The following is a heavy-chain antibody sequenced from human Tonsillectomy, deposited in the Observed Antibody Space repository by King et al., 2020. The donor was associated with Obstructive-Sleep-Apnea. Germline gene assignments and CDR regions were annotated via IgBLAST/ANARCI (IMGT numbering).Heavy chain of an antibody. CDR1: GGSSSGYY. J-gene: IGHJ4*02. V-gene: IGHV4-34*01. Sequence: VQLQQWGAGLLKPSETLSLTCAVYGGSSSGYYWSLIRQPPGKGLEWMGEINHSGSTNYNPSLKSRVTISVDTSKNQFSLKLSSVTAADTAVYYCATGYFDYWGQGTLVIVSS. D-gene: IGHD7-27*01. CDR2: INHSGST. CDR3: ATGYFDY.